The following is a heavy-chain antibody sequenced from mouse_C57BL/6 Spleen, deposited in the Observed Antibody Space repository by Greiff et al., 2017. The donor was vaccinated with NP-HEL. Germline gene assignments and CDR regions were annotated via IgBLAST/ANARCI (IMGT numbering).Heavy chain of an antibody. D-gene: IGHD2-4*01. CDR1: GFTFSDYG. J-gene: IGHJ3*01. Sequence: EVKLVESGGGLVKPGGSLKLSCAASGFTFSDYGMHWVRQAPEKGLEWVAYISSGSSTIYYADTVKGRFTLSRDNAKNTLFLQMTSLRSEDTAMYYCARRYDYDGAWFAYWGQGTLVTVSA. V-gene: IGHV5-17*01. CDR2: ISSGSSTI. CDR3: ARRYDYDGAWFAY.